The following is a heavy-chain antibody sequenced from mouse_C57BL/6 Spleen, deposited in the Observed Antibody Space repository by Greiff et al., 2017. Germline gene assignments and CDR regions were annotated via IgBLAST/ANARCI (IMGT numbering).Heavy chain of an antibody. J-gene: IGHJ4*01. CDR1: GYAFSSYW. D-gene: IGHD1-1*01. V-gene: IGHV1-80*01. Sequence: QVQLQQSGAELVKPGASVKISCKASGYAFSSYWLNWVKQRPGKGLEWLGQIYPGDGDTNYNGKFKGKATLTADKSSSTAYMQLSSLTSEDSAVYFCARNGKDYAMDYWGQGTSVTVSA. CDR3: ARNGKDYAMDY. CDR2: IYPGDGDT.